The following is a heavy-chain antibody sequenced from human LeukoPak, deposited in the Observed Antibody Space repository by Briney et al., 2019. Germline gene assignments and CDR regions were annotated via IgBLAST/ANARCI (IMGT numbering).Heavy chain of an antibody. V-gene: IGHV3-23*01. CDR1: GFTFSSYA. Sequence: GGSLRLSCAASGFTFSSYAMSWVRQAPGKGLEWVSAISGSGGSTYYADSVKGRFTISRDNSKNTLYLQMNSLRAEDTAVYYCARIFADYGALDFDYWGQGTLVTVSS. J-gene: IGHJ4*02. CDR2: ISGSGGST. CDR3: ARIFADYGALDFDY. D-gene: IGHD4-17*01.